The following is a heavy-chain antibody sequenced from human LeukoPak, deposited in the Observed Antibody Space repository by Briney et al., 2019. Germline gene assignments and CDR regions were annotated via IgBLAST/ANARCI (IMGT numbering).Heavy chain of an antibody. J-gene: IGHJ4*02. CDR2: INHSGST. Sequence: SETLSLTCAVYSGSFSGYYGSWIRQPPGKGLEWIGEINHSGSTNYNPSLKSRVTISVDTSKNQFSLKLSSVTAADTAVYYCARGVGSSWPTNFDYWGQGTLVTVSS. V-gene: IGHV4-34*01. CDR3: ARGVGSSWPTNFDY. D-gene: IGHD6-13*01. CDR1: SGSFSGYY.